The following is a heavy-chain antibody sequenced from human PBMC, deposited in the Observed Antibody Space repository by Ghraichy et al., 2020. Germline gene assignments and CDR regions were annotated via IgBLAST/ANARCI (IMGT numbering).Heavy chain of an antibody. CDR2: IFSNDEK. CDR3: ARGVSWQYYYYYMDV. CDR1: GFSLSNARMG. J-gene: IGHJ6*03. V-gene: IGHV2-26*01. D-gene: IGHD5-24*01. Sequence: SGPTLVKPTETLTLTCTVSGFSLSNARMGVSWIRQPPGKALEWLAHIFSNDEKSYSTSLKSRLTISKDTSKSQVVLTMTNMDPVDTATYYCARGVSWQYYYYYMDVWGKGTTVTVSS.